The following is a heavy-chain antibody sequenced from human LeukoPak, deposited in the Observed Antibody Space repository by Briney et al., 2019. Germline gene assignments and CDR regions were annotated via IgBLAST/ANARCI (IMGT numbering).Heavy chain of an antibody. CDR2: MNPNSGYT. CDR1: GYTFTTYD. V-gene: IGHV1-8*03. CDR3: ATARQYYYDSSGHPYFDY. Sequence: ASVKVSCKASGYTFTTYDINWVRQAPGQGLEWMGWMNPNSGYTGYAQKFQGRVTITRDTSISTAYMELSSLRSEDTAMYYCATARQYYYDSSGHPYFDYWGQGTLVTVSS. D-gene: IGHD3-22*01. J-gene: IGHJ4*02.